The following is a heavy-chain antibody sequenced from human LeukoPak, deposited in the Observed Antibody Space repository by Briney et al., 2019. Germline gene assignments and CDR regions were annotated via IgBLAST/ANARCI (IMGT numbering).Heavy chain of an antibody. V-gene: IGHV1-18*01. D-gene: IGHD6-19*01. J-gene: IGHJ4*02. Sequence: ASMKVSCKTSGYTFTNYGLSWVRQAPGQGLEWMGWISTYNGHTNYAQKLQGRVTMTTDTSTSTAYMELSSLRSEDTAVYYCARDDKSSGWYTIDYWGQGTLVTVSS. CDR2: ISTYNGHT. CDR1: GYTFTNYG. CDR3: ARDDKSSGWYTIDY.